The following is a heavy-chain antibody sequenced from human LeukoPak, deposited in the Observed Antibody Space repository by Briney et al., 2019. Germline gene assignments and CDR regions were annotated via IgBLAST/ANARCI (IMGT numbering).Heavy chain of an antibody. CDR3: ARDAKRITMLRGHAY. D-gene: IGHD3-10*01. J-gene: IGHJ4*02. V-gene: IGHV1-18*01. CDR2: ISAYNGNT. CDR1: GYSFNSYG. Sequence: GASVKLSCKASGYSFNSYGISWVRQAPGQGPEWIGWISAYNGNTNDSQNFQDRGTMTTDTSTSTAYLELRSLRSDDTAVYYCARDAKRITMLRGHAYWGERTLLTVS.